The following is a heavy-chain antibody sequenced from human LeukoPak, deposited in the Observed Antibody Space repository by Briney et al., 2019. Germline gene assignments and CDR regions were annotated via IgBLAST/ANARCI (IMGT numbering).Heavy chain of an antibody. Sequence: GGSLRLSCAASGFTLSSYAMNWVRQAPGKGLEWVSGISGGGGSTHYADSVKGRFTISRDNLKNTLYVQMNSLRAEDTAVYYCAKWHYDFWSVYDTGVDYWGQGTLVTVSS. CDR1: GFTLSSYA. CDR2: ISGGGGST. CDR3: AKWHYDFWSVYDTGVDY. V-gene: IGHV3-23*01. D-gene: IGHD3-3*01. J-gene: IGHJ4*02.